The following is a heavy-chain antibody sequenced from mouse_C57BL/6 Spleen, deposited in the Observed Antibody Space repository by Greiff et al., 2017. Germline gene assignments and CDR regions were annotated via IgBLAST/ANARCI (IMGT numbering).Heavy chain of an antibody. V-gene: IGHV1-64*01. CDR2: IHPNSGST. J-gene: IGHJ2*01. CDR3: ARRPVYSDYFDY. Sequence: QVQLQQPGAELVKPGASVKLSCKASGYTFTSYWMHWVKQRPGQGLEWIGMIHPNSGSTNYNEKFKSKATLTVDKSSSSAYMQLSSLTSEDSAVYYCARRPVYSDYFDYWGQGTTRTVSS. D-gene: IGHD2-1*01. CDR1: GYTFTSYW.